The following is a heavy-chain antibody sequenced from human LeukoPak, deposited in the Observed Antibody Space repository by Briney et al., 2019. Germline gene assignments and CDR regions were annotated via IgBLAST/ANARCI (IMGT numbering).Heavy chain of an antibody. J-gene: IGHJ4*02. D-gene: IGHD5-24*01. CDR3: ARDRDGYNYADY. CDR2: ISSSSYI. CDR1: GFTFSSYG. V-gene: IGHV3-21*01. Sequence: PGRSLRLSCAASGFTFSSYGMHWVRQAPGKGLEWVSSISSSSYIYYADSVKGRFTISRDNAKNSLYLQMNSLRAEDTAVYYCARDRDGYNYADYWGQGTLVTVSS.